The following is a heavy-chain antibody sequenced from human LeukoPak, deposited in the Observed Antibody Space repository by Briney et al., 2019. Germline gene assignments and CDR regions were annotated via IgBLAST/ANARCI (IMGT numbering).Heavy chain of an antibody. V-gene: IGHV3-30*02. Sequence: GGSLRLSCAASGFIFNYYGMHWVRQAPGKGLEWVAFIRYDGSNKYYADSVKGRFTISRDNSKNTLYLQMNSLRAEDTAVYFCAKQPAYASGWYDLDYWGQGTLVTVSS. CDR1: GFIFNYYG. J-gene: IGHJ4*02. CDR2: IRYDGSNK. CDR3: AKQPAYASGWYDLDY. D-gene: IGHD6-19*01.